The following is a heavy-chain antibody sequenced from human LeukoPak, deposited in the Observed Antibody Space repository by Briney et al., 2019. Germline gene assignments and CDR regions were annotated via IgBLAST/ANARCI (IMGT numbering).Heavy chain of an antibody. Sequence: GGSLRLSCAASGFTFSSYGMHWVRQAPGKGLEWVAVISYDGSNKYYADSVKGRFTISRDNSKNTLYLQMNSLRAEDTAVYYCAKEQQLANWGQGTLVTVSS. CDR2: ISYDGSNK. J-gene: IGHJ4*02. CDR1: GFTFSSYG. D-gene: IGHD6-13*01. V-gene: IGHV3-30*18. CDR3: AKEQQLAN.